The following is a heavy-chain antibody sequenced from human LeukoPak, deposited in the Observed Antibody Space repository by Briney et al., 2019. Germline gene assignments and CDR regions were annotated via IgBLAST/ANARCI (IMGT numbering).Heavy chain of an antibody. Sequence: PGGSLRLSCAASGFILSSYSMNWVRQAPGKGLEWVSSISSSSSYIYYADSVKGRFTISSDNAKNSLYLQMNSLRAEDTAVYYCARDPAYDFWSGYYGGMDVWGQGTTVTVSS. CDR1: GFILSSYS. CDR3: ARDPAYDFWSGYYGGMDV. D-gene: IGHD3-3*01. J-gene: IGHJ6*02. V-gene: IGHV3-21*01. CDR2: ISSSSSYI.